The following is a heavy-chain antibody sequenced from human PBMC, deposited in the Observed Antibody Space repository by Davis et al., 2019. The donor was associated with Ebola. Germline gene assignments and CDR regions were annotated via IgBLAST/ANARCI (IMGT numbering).Heavy chain of an antibody. J-gene: IGHJ4*02. CDR3: ARGEGAPDF. Sequence: ASVKVSCKASGYTFTSYAMNWVRQAPGQRLEWMGWISAYNGNTAYAQKLQDRVTMTTDTSTTTVFMELTNLGSDDTAVYWCARGEGAPDFWGQGTLVTVSS. D-gene: IGHD1-26*01. CDR2: ISAYNGNT. V-gene: IGHV1-18*01. CDR1: GYTFTSYA.